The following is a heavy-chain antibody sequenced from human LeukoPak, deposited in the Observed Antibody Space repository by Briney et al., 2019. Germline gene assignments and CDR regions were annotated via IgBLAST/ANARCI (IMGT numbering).Heavy chain of an antibody. J-gene: IGHJ4*02. V-gene: IGHV4-39*01. Sequence: SETLSLTCTVSGGSISSSSYYWVWIRQPPGKGLEWIGSIYYSGSTYYNPSLKSRVTISADTSKSQYSLKLSSVTAADTAVYYCARHDWAAAAPDYWGQGTLVTVSS. CDR3: ARHDWAAAAPDY. D-gene: IGHD6-13*01. CDR2: IYYSGST. CDR1: GGSISSSSYY.